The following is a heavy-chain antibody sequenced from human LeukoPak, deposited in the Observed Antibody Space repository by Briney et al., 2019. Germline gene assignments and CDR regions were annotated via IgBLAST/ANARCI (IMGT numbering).Heavy chain of an antibody. CDR3: AKSQSGWHSFDY. V-gene: IGHV3-23*01. CDR2: ISGSGGST. CDR1: GFTLSNYV. D-gene: IGHD6-19*01. Sequence: PGGSLRLSCAASGFTLSNYVVNWVRQAPGKGLEWVSAISGSGGSTKYADSVKGRFTISGDNSKNTLYLQMNSLRAEDTAVYYCAKSQSGWHSFDYWGQGTLVTVSS. J-gene: IGHJ4*02.